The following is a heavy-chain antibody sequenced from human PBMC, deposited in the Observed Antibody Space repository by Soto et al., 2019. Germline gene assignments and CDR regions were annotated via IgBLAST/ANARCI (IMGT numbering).Heavy chain of an antibody. CDR2: TYYRSKWYN. D-gene: IGHD3-16*01. CDR3: ARGSVIITGIFDY. V-gene: IGHV6-1*01. Sequence: PSQTLSLPCAISGDSVSSNSAALNWIRQSPSRGLEWLGRTYYRSKWYNDYALSVKSRITINPDTSKNQFSLQLNSVTPEDTAVYYCARGSVIITGIFDYWGQGTLVTVSS. CDR1: GDSVSSNSAA. J-gene: IGHJ4*02.